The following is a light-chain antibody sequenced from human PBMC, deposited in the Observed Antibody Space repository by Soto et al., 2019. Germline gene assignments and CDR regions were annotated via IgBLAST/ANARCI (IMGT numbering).Light chain of an antibody. V-gene: IGKV4-1*01. CDR3: EQYNNWFSIT. Sequence: DIVMTQSPDSLAVSLGERATINCKFSHSGLYSSNNKNYLAWYQQKPGQPPKLLIYWASTRESGVPDRFSGSGSGTDFTLTISSLQAEDVAVYYCEQYNNWFSITFGQGTRLEIK. CDR2: WAS. J-gene: IGKJ5*01. CDR1: HSGLYSSNNKNY.